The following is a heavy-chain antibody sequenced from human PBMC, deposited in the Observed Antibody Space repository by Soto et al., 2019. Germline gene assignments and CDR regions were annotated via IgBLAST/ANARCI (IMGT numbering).Heavy chain of an antibody. CDR2: FTGGHGKT. J-gene: IGHJ4*02. Sequence: EVQLLESGGGSVQPGGSLKLSCGVSGFNIPDYGVTWVRQPPGKGPEWVSGFTGGHGKTFYADSVRGRFTLSREDSRNMVYLQMDSLRVEDTAVYYCTRWNGFGDSWGQGTLVTVAS. D-gene: IGHD1-1*01. CDR3: TRWNGFGDS. V-gene: IGHV3-23*01. CDR1: GFNIPDYG.